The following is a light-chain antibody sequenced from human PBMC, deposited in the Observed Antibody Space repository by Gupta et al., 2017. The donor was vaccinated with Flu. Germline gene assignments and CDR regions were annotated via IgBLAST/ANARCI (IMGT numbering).Light chain of an antibody. CDR2: SVS. CDR3: RQRLKFPSFT. J-gene: IGKJ2*01. V-gene: IGKV2-40*01. CDR1: QSRCDGDDGKTN. Sequence: PGEQASFSCRYSQSRCDGDDGKTNLDWYVQKPGQSPQLLIYSVSYRDAGVSDRFSGSGSDNDFTLTISRGEAEDVGVYYCRQRLKFPSFTFGQGTKLEFK.